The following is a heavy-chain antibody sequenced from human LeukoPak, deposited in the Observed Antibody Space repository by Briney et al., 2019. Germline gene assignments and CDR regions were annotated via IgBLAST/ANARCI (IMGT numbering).Heavy chain of an antibody. J-gene: IGHJ4*02. CDR1: GFTFSSYG. D-gene: IGHD5-12*01. CDR3: AKDTGDIVATIFDY. V-gene: IGHV3-30*02. CDR2: IRYDGSNK. Sequence: GGSLRLSCAASGFTFSSYGMHWVRQAPGKGLEWVAFIRYDGSNKYYADSVKGRFTISRDNPKNTLYLQMNSLRAEDTAVYYCAKDTGDIVATIFDYWGQGTLVTVSS.